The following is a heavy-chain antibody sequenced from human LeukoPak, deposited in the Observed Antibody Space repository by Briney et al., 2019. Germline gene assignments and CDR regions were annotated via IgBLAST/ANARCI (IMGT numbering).Heavy chain of an antibody. Sequence: GGSLSLSCAASGFRFSGYAFVWVRQAPGKGLEWVAVISYDGSIKDYADSVKGRFTISRDNSKNTLYLQMDSLRPDDTAVYYCARDPMAAAADRALCDPWGQGTLVTVSS. D-gene: IGHD6-13*01. CDR1: GFRFSGYA. J-gene: IGHJ5*02. CDR2: ISYDGSIK. V-gene: IGHV3-30-3*01. CDR3: ARDPMAAAADRALCDP.